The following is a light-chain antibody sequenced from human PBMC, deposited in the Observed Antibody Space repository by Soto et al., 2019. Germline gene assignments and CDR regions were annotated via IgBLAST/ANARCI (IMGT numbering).Light chain of an antibody. CDR1: QSVSSN. J-gene: IGKJ1*01. CDR2: GAS. V-gene: IGKV3-15*01. Sequence: IGMTQSPATLSVSPWERATLACRASQSVSSNLAWYQQKPGQAPRLLLYGASTRATGIPARFSGSGSGTEFTLTISSLQSEDFAVYYCQQYNNWPPWTFGQGTKVDIK. CDR3: QQYNNWPPWT.